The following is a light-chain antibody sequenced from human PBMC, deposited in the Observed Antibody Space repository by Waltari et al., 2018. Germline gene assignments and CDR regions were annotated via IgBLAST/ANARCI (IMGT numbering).Light chain of an antibody. V-gene: IGLV7-46*01. CDR2: GTD. CDR1: TGAVTSGHY. CDR3: LLSYSGARAGV. Sequence: QAVVTQEPSLTVSPGGTVTLTCGSSTGAVTSGHYPYWFQQKPGQAPRTLIYGTDNNQAWTPARFSGSLLGGKAALTRSGALPEDEAEYYCLLSYSGARAGVFGGGTKLTVL. J-gene: IGLJ3*02.